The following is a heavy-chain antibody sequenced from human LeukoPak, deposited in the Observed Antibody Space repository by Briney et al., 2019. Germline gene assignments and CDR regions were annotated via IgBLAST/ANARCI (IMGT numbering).Heavy chain of an antibody. CDR1: GFTFSSYW. Sequence: PGGSLRLSCAASGFTFSSYWMHWVRQAPGKGLVWVSRINTDGGSTSYADSVKGRFTISRDNAKNTLYLQMNSLRAEDTAVYYCAKDQWGPAAGTDWAFDYWGQGTLVTVSS. V-gene: IGHV3-74*01. J-gene: IGHJ4*02. CDR2: INTDGGST. D-gene: IGHD6-13*01. CDR3: AKDQWGPAAGTDWAFDY.